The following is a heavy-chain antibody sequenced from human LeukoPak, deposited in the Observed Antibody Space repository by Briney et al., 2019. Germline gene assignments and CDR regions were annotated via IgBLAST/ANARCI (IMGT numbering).Heavy chain of an antibody. CDR2: INPSGGST. CDR3: AREAFPRDGYNVFDY. CDR1: RYTYTSYY. D-gene: IGHD5-12*01. V-gene: IGHV1-46*01. Sequence: GASVKVSCKASRYTYTSYYMHWVRQAPGQEREGMGIINPSGGSTNYAQKVQGRVTMTRDTSTSTVYMELSSLRSEDTAVYYCAREAFPRDGYNVFDYWGQGTLVTVSS. J-gene: IGHJ4*02.